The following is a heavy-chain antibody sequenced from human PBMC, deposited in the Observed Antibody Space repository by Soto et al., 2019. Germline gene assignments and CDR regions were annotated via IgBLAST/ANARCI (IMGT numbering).Heavy chain of an antibody. CDR3: ARDVWFGEISPNWFDP. V-gene: IGHV1-18*04. J-gene: IGHJ5*02. Sequence: ASVKVSCKASGYTFTSYGISWVRQAPGQGLEWMGWISAYNGNTNYAQKLQGRVTMTTDTSTSTAYMELRSLRSDDTAVYYCARDVWFGEISPNWFDPWGQGTLVTVSS. CDR1: GYTFTSYG. CDR2: ISAYNGNT. D-gene: IGHD3-10*01.